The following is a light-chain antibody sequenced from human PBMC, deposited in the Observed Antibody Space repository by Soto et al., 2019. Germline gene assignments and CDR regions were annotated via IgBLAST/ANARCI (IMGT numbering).Light chain of an antibody. Sequence: CRASQSVSSNLAWYQQKPGQAPRLLIYGASTRATGIPDRFSGSGSGTEFTLTISSLQSEDFAVYYCQQYNNWPLTFGQGTRLEIK. J-gene: IGKJ5*01. CDR2: GAS. CDR1: QSVSSN. V-gene: IGKV3-15*01. CDR3: QQYNNWPLT.